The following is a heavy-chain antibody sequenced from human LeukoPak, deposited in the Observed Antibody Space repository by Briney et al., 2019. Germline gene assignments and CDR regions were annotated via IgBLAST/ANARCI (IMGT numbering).Heavy chain of an antibody. CDR1: GFTFSRFA. Sequence: GRSLRLSCAASGFTFSRFAVHWVRQAPGKGLEWVAVISYDGSYKYYADSVKGRFTISRDNSKNTLYLQMNSLRAEDTAVYYCARASSYYDILTGYSEEGYFDYWGQGTLVTVSS. V-gene: IGHV3-30*14. CDR3: ARASSYYDILTGYSEEGYFDY. D-gene: IGHD3-9*01. J-gene: IGHJ4*02. CDR2: ISYDGSYK.